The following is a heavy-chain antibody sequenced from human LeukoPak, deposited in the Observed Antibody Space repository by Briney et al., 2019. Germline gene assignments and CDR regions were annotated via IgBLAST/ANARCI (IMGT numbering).Heavy chain of an antibody. V-gene: IGHV3-43*02. Sequence: GGSLRLSCAASGFTFDNYAIHWVRQAPGKGLEWVSLISGDGGSTYYADSMKGRFTISRDNSKNSLYLQMNSLRTEDTALYYCARDSQEFFQHWGQGTLVAVSS. CDR1: GFTFDNYA. CDR2: ISGDGGST. J-gene: IGHJ1*01. CDR3: ARDSQEFFQH.